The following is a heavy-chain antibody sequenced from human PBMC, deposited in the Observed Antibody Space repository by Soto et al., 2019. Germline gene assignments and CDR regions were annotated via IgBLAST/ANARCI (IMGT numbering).Heavy chain of an antibody. V-gene: IGHV4-4*02. CDR1: GGSISTNNW. CDR2: IHHTGSI. D-gene: IGHD1-26*01. Sequence: QMHLQASGPGLVRPSGTLSLTCTVSGGSISTNNWWHWVRQSPEKGLEWIGEIHHTGSINYSSSLKSRVTMSIDQSNGQFSLSLTSVTAADTAVYFCARERGAGTYQGFDYWGEGTLVSVSS. CDR3: ARERGAGTYQGFDY. J-gene: IGHJ4*02.